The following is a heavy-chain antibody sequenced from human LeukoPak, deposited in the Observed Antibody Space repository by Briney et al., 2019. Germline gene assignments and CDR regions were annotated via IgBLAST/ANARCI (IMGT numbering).Heavy chain of an antibody. CDR1: GFTFSYYS. D-gene: IGHD4-17*01. V-gene: IGHV3-21*01. J-gene: IGHJ4*02. CDR2: IISSSTYI. Sequence: GGSLRLSCAASGFTFSYYSMNWVRQAPGKGLEWVSSIISSSTYIYYADSVKGRFTISRDNAKNSLYLQMSSLRAEDTAVYYCAKGEVRYGDYLTDYWGQGTLVTVSS. CDR3: AKGEVRYGDYLTDY.